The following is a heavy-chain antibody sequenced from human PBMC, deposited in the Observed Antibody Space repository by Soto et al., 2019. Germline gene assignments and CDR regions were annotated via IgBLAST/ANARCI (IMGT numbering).Heavy chain of an antibody. CDR3: LRVVIGGATRSFDY. CDR2: IYYSGST. D-gene: IGHD1-26*01. CDR1: GGSIRRCGYY. V-gene: IGHV4-31*03. Sequence: SETLSLTCTVSGGSIRRCGYYWSWIRQHPGKGLEWIGYIYYSGSTYYNPSLKSRVTISVDTSKNQFSLKLSSVTAADTAVYYCLRVVIGGATRSFDYSGQG. J-gene: IGHJ4*02.